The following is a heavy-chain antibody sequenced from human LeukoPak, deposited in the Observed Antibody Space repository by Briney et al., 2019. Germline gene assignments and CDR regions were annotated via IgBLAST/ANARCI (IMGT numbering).Heavy chain of an antibody. CDR1: GYSFTSYW. J-gene: IGHJ4*02. Sequence: GESLKISCKGSGYSFTSYWIGWVRQMPGEGLEWMGIIYPGDSDTRYSPSFQGQVTISADKSISTAYLQWSSLKASDTAMYYCARQYYYDSSGLRTGFDYWGQGTLVTVSS. D-gene: IGHD3-22*01. CDR3: ARQYYYDSSGLRTGFDY. V-gene: IGHV5-51*01. CDR2: IYPGDSDT.